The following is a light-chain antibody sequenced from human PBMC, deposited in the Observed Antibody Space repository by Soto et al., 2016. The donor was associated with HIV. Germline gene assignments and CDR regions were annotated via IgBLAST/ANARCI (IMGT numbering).Light chain of an antibody. J-gene: IGKJ2*01. CDR2: DAS. CDR1: QDITNN. CDR3: QQYDNVPYT. Sequence: DIQMTQSPSSLSASVGGRVAITCQASQDITNNLNWYQQRPGKAPKLLIFDASTLETGVSSRFSGRGSGTHFTFTISSLQPEDLATYYCQQYDNVPYTFGQGTKLEI. V-gene: IGKV1-33*01.